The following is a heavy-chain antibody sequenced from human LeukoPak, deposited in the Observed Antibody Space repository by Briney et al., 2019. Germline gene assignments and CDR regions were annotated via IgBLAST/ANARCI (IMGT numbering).Heavy chain of an antibody. CDR2: ISGSGGST. J-gene: IGHJ4*02. D-gene: IGHD1-1*01. V-gene: IGHV3-23*01. Sequence: QSGGSLRLSCAASGFTFSSYGMSWVRQAPGKGLEWVSAISGSGGSTYYADSVKGRFTISRDNSKNTLYLQMNSLRAEDTAVYYCARAPGYGAAYYFDYWGQGTLVTVSS. CDR1: GFTFSSYG. CDR3: ARAPGYGAAYYFDY.